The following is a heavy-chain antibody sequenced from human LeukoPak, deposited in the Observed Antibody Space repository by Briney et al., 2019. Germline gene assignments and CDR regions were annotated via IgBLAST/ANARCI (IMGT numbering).Heavy chain of an antibody. CDR2: ISSSSSTI. CDR1: GYSISSGYY. V-gene: IGHV3-11*04. CDR3: ARSSYLGGSSDY. D-gene: IGHD1-26*01. J-gene: IGHJ4*02. Sequence: LTCTVSGYSISSGYYWGWIRQPPGKGLEWVSYISSSSSTIYYAGSVKGRFTISRDNAKNSLYLQMNSLRAEDTAMYYCARSSYLGGSSDYWGQGTLVTVSS.